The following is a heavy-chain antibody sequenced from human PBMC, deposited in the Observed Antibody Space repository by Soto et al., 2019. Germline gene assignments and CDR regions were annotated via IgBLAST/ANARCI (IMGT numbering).Heavy chain of an antibody. CDR1: GFTFSSYA. CDR3: AKDKGEQQLVPIHYYYYYMDV. D-gene: IGHD6-13*01. Sequence: EVQLLESWGGLVQPGGSLRLSCAASGFTFSSYAMSWVRQAPGKGLEWVSAISGSGGSTYYADSVKGRFTISRDNSKNALYLQMNSLRAEDTAVYYCAKDKGEQQLVPIHYYYYYMDVWGKGTTVTVSS. V-gene: IGHV3-23*01. J-gene: IGHJ6*03. CDR2: ISGSGGST.